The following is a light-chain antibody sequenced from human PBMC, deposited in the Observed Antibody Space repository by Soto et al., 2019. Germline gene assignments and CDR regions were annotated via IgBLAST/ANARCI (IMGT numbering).Light chain of an antibody. CDR3: QQSFRTPYT. CDR2: SDS. CDR1: QTINKN. J-gene: IGKJ2*01. V-gene: IGKV1-39*01. Sequence: DIQMTQSPSSLSASVGDRVTITCRASQTINKNLNWYQQKPGQAPNLLIYSDSDFQSGVPSRFSGSGSGTEFTLTIIVLQPEEFATYYCQQSFRTPYTFGQGTDLEI.